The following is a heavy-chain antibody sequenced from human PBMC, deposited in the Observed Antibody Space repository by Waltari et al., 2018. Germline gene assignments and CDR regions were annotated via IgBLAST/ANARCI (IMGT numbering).Heavy chain of an antibody. J-gene: IGHJ3*02. CDR1: GYPFSDYY. CDR2: INPKSGAT. CDR3: ARDLFPNFWSGYGFDI. Sequence: QVHLVQSGAEVKKPGASVRVSCKTSGYPFSDYYLYWVRQAPGQGLEWMGWINPKSGATNPAQKFQGRVTLTRDTSTSTVYMELRGLTSDDTAIYYCARDLFPNFWSGYGFDIWGQGTKVTVSS. V-gene: IGHV1-2*02. D-gene: IGHD3-3*01.